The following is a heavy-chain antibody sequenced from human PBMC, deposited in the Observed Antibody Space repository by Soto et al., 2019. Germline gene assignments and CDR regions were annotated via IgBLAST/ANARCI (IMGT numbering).Heavy chain of an antibody. J-gene: IGHJ4*02. CDR3: ATEEEYSGYKTLDY. CDR1: GGSVSSSNF. Sequence: SETPYLTCGVSGGSVSSSNFWSWGRQPPGKGLEWIGEIYQSGSTNYNPSLKRRVSISVDKSKNQFSLSLSSVTAADTAVYYCATEEEYSGYKTLDYWGQGTLVTVSS. V-gene: IGHV4-4*02. D-gene: IGHD5-12*01. CDR2: IYQSGST.